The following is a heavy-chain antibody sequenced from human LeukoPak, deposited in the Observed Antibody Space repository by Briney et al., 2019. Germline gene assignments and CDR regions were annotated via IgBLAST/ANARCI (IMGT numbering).Heavy chain of an antibody. Sequence: PGGSLRLSCAASGFTFSSYGMHWVRQAPGKGLEWVAVISYDGSNKYYADSVKGRFTISRDNSKNTLYLQMNSLRAEDTAVYYCAYSSSYFGYWGQGTLVTVSS. D-gene: IGHD6-6*01. CDR1: GFTFSSYG. V-gene: IGHV3-30*03. J-gene: IGHJ4*02. CDR3: AYSSSYFGY. CDR2: ISYDGSNK.